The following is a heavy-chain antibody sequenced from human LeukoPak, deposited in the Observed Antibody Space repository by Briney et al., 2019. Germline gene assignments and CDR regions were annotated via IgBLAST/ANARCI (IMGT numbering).Heavy chain of an antibody. CDR3: ARGDSSGYYY. Sequence: GGSLRLSCAASGFTFSSYSMNWVRQAPGKGLEWVANIKQDGSEKYYVDSVKGRFTISRDNAKNSLYLQMNSLRAEDTAVYYCARGDSSGYYYWGQGTLVTVSS. D-gene: IGHD3-22*01. J-gene: IGHJ4*02. V-gene: IGHV3-7*01. CDR1: GFTFSSYS. CDR2: IKQDGSEK.